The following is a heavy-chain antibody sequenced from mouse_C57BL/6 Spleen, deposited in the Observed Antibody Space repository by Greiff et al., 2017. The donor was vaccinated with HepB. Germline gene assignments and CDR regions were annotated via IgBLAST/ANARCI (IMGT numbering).Heavy chain of an antibody. V-gene: IGHV5-6*01. Sequence: EVKLQESGGDLVKPGGSLKLSCAASGFTFSSYGMSWVRQTPDKRLEWVATISSGGSYTYYPDSVKGRFTISRDNAKNTLYLQMSSLKSEDTAMYYCARPLYYDSAWFAYWGQGTLVTVSA. D-gene: IGHD2-4*01. CDR3: ARPLYYDSAWFAY. CDR1: GFTFSSYG. J-gene: IGHJ3*01. CDR2: ISSGGSYT.